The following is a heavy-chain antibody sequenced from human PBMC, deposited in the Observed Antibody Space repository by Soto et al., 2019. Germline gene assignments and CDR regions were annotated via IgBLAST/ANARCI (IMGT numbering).Heavy chain of an antibody. CDR1: GGTFSSYT. CDR3: AREGYDILTGPGLNWFDP. J-gene: IGHJ5*02. Sequence: GASVKVSCKASGGTFSSYTISWVRQAPGQGLEWMGRIIPILGIANYAQKFQGRVTITADKSTSTAYMELSSLRSEDTAVYYCAREGYDILTGPGLNWFDPWGQGTLVTVSS. CDR2: IIPILGIA. V-gene: IGHV1-69*04. D-gene: IGHD3-9*01.